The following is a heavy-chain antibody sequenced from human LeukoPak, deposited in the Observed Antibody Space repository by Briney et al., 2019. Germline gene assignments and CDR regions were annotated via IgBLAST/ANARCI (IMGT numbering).Heavy chain of an antibody. J-gene: IGHJ4*02. D-gene: IGHD3-22*01. CDR2: IYYSGST. Sequence: PSETLSLTCTVSGGSISSSSYYWGWIRQPPGKGLEWIGSIYYSGSTYYNPSLKSRVTISVDTSKNQFSLKLSSVTAADTAVYYCARAMRFTMIVFDYWGQGTLVTVSS. V-gene: IGHV4-39*07. CDR1: GGSISSSSYY. CDR3: ARAMRFTMIVFDY.